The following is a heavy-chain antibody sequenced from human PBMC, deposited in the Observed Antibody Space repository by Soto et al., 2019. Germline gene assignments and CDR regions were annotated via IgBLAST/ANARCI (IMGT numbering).Heavy chain of an antibody. V-gene: IGHV4-31*03. J-gene: IGHJ5*02. D-gene: IGHD3-10*01. CDR1: GGSISSGGYY. CDR3: ARFHYGQGGHNWFDP. CDR2: INYSGST. Sequence: QVQLQESGPGLVKPSQTLSLTCTVSGGSISSGGYYWSWIRQHPGKGLEWIGYINYSGSTYYNPSRKSRVTISVDTSKHQFPLKLSSVTAADTAVYYCARFHYGQGGHNWFDPWGQGTLVTVSS.